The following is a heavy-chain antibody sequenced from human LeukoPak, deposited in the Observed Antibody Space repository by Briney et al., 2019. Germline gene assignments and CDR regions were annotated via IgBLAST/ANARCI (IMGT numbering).Heavy chain of an antibody. D-gene: IGHD2-2*01. V-gene: IGHV4-59*01. CDR2: IFYSGNT. CDR3: ARVRYCSTNRCYDREFDN. J-gene: IGHJ4*02. Sequence: SETLSLICTVSGGSISNYYWSWIRQPPGKGLEWIGYIFYSGNTNYNPSLKSRVTISVDTSKNQFSLKLNSVTAADTAVYYCARVRYCSTNRCYDREFDNWGQGTLVTVSS. CDR1: GGSISNYY.